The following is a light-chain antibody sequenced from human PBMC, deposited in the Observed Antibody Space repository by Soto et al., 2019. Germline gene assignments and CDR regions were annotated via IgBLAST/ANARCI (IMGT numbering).Light chain of an antibody. V-gene: IGKV3-11*01. CDR3: QQRSNWPPVLT. J-gene: IGKJ4*01. CDR2: DGS. Sequence: EIVLTQSPATLSLSPGERATLSCRASQSVTSYLAWYQQKPGQAPRLLIYDGSTRATGVLARFSGSGFGTDFTLTISSLESEDFAVYYCQQRSNWPPVLTFGGGTKVEIK. CDR1: QSVTSY.